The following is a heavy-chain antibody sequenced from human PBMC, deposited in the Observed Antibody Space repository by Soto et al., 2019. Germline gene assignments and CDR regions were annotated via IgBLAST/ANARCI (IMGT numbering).Heavy chain of an antibody. CDR3: ARGHSEGETYDYYGLDV. V-gene: IGHV3-7*01. CDR1: GFTFSSYW. CDR2: IKQDGSKK. Sequence: PGGSLRLSCAASGFTFSSYWMNWVRQSPAKGLEWVANIKQDGSKKYYVDSVKGRFTISRDNAKSSLYLQINSLRVEDTAVYYCARGHSEGETYDYYGLDVWGQGTTVTVS. J-gene: IGHJ6*02. D-gene: IGHD3-16*01.